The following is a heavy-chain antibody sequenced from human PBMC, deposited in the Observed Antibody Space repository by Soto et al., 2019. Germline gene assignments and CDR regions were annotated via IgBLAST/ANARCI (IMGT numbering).Heavy chain of an antibody. D-gene: IGHD6-19*01. J-gene: IGHJ4*02. CDR3: ARDPPQQWLVPAPPDSVQYPEY. CDR2: ISYDGSNK. Sequence: GGSLRLSCAASGFTFSSYAMHWVRQAPGKGLEWVAVISYDGSNKYYADSVKGRFIISRDNSKNTLYLQMNSLRAEDTAVYYCARDPPQQWLVPAPPDSVQYPEYWGQGTLVTVSS. V-gene: IGHV3-30-3*01. CDR1: GFTFSSYA.